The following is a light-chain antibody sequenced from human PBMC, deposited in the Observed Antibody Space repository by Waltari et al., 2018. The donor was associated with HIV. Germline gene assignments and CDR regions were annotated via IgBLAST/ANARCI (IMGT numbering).Light chain of an antibody. Sequence: QSALTQPRSVSGSPGHSVTIPCTGTSRDIGIYNYVSWYQQHPGKAPKLLISDVTRRPSGVPDRFSGSKSGNTASLTISGLQADDEADYYCCSYAGNFIYVFGTGTKVTVL. CDR3: CSYAGNFIYV. CDR2: DVT. CDR1: SRDIGIYNY. V-gene: IGLV2-11*01. J-gene: IGLJ1*01.